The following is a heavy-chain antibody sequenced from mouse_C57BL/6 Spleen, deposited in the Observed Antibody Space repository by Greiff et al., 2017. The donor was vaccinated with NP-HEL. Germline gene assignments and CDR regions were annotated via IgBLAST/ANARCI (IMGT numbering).Heavy chain of an antibody. CDR1: GYSITSGYY. D-gene: IGHD3-3*01. V-gene: IGHV3-6*01. Sequence: EVQLQESGPGLVKPSQSLSLTCSVTGYSITSGYYWNWIRQFPGNKLEWMGYISYDGSNNYNPSLKNRISITRDTSKNQFFLKLNSVTTEDTATYYCASGAVYYFDYWGQGTTLTVSS. CDR3: ASGAVYYFDY. CDR2: ISYDGSN. J-gene: IGHJ2*01.